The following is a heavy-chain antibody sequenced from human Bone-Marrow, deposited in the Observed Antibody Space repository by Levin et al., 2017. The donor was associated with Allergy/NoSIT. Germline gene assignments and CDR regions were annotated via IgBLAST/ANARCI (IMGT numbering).Heavy chain of an antibody. V-gene: IGHV3-53*01. CDR1: GFTGSRNY. J-gene: IGHJ4*02. CDR3: ASNADFGY. CDR2: IYSDGST. Sequence: GESLKISCAASGFTGSRNYMNWVRQAPGKGLEWVSLIYSDGSTHYADSVRGRFTISRDNSKNTLFLQITSLRVDDTAVYYCASNADFGYWGQGTLVTVSS.